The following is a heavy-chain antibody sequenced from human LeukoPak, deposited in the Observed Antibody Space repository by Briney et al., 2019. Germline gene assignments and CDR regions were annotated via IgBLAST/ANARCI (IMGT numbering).Heavy chain of an antibody. J-gene: IGHJ6*02. CDR1: GFTYSSYA. V-gene: IGHV3-30-3*01. Sequence: GGSLTLSCPASGFTYSSYAMHWVRQAPGKGLEWVAVISYDGSNKYYADSVKGRFTISRDNSKNTLYLQMNSLRAEDTAVYYCARDGFLGGGAYYYYGMDVWGQGTTVTVSS. D-gene: IGHD3-16*01. CDR3: ARDGFLGGGAYYYYGMDV. CDR2: ISYDGSNK.